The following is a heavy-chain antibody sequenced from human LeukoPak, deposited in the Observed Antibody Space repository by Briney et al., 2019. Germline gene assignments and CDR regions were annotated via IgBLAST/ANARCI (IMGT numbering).Heavy chain of an antibody. V-gene: IGHV4-34*01. J-gene: IGHJ4*01. CDR2: INHSGST. D-gene: IGHD3/OR15-3a*01. Sequence: PSETLSLTCAVYGGSFSDYYWSWIRQPPGKGLEWIGEINHSGSTNYNPSLKSRVTISVDTSKNQFSLKLSPVTAADTAVYCCARASGFRTKTIDFWGHGTLVTVSS. CDR1: GGSFSDYY. CDR3: ARASGFRTKTIDF.